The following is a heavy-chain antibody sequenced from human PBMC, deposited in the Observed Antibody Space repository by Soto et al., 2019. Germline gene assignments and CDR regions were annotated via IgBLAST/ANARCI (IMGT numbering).Heavy chain of an antibody. CDR2: ISSSGSTT. CDR1: GFPFSDCS. Sequence: EAQLVESGGGLVQPGESLRLSCAASGFPFSDCSMNWVRQAPGKGPEWVAYISSSGSTTHYAESVKGRFSVSRDNAKNSLYLQMNGLRADDTAVYYGGRDQRRKPFDLWGQGSLVTVSS. CDR3: GRDQRRKPFDL. J-gene: IGHJ5*02. V-gene: IGHV3-48*01.